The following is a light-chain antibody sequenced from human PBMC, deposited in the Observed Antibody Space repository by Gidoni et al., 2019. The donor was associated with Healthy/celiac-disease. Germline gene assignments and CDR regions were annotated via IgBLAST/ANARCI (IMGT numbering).Light chain of an antibody. Sequence: IVLTQSPATLSLSPGERATLNYRASQSVSSYLAWYQQKPGQAPRLPIYDASSRATCFPARCSGSGSATDFTLTISGLEPKDFSVYYCQQRSTFGGGTKVEIK. J-gene: IGKJ4*01. CDR1: QSVSSY. V-gene: IGKV3-11*01. CDR2: DAS. CDR3: QQRST.